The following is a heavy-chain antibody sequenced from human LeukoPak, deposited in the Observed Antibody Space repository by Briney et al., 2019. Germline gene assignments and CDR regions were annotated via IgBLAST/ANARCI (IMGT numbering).Heavy chain of an antibody. CDR1: TFIFSASS. CDR2: ISSSSTYI. Sequence: NPGGSLRLSCEASTFIFSASSMHWVRQAPGEGLQWISSISSSSTYIYYADSVKGRFTISRDNAKNLLYLQMDSLRAEDTALYYCAGQTHSSGLDYWGQGTLVTVSS. V-gene: IGHV3-21*01. CDR3: AGQTHSSGLDY. D-gene: IGHD6-19*01. J-gene: IGHJ4*02.